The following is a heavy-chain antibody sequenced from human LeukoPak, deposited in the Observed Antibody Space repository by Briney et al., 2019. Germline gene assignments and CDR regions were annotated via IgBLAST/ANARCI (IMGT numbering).Heavy chain of an antibody. Sequence: ASVKVSCKASVYTFTGYYMHWVRQAPGQGLEWMGWINPNSGGTNYAQKFQGRVTMTRDASISTAYMELSRLRSDDTAVYYCARYRGGGGYHFDYWGQGTLVTVSS. J-gene: IGHJ4*02. V-gene: IGHV1-2*02. CDR2: INPNSGGT. CDR1: VYTFTGYY. D-gene: IGHD5-12*01. CDR3: ARYRGGGGYHFDY.